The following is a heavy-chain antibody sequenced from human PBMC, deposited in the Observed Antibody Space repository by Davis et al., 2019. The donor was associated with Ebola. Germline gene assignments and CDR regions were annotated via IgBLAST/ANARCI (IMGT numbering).Heavy chain of an antibody. J-gene: IGHJ4*02. CDR3: ARAQFPTTSDH. CDR2: INPHNGNT. V-gene: IGHV1-18*04. Sequence: ASVTVSCKASAYTFTNYGTTWVRQAPAQGLEWMGWINPHNGNTNYAQNVPGRVIMTSDTATTTAYMEVGSLRSDDTAVYYCARAQFPTTSDHWGQGTLVTVS. D-gene: IGHD1-1*01. CDR1: AYTFTNYG.